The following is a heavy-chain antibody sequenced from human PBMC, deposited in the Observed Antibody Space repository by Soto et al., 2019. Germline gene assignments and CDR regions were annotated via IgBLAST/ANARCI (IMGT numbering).Heavy chain of an antibody. CDR1: GFTFSSYA. Sequence: GGSLRLSCAASGFTFSSYAMSWVRQAPGKGLEWVSAISGSGGSTYYADSVKGRFTISRDNSKNTLYLQMNSLRAEDTAVYYCAKDEQVTIFGVVPHYYFDYWGQGTLVTVS. CDR3: AKDEQVTIFGVVPHYYFDY. V-gene: IGHV3-23*01. CDR2: ISGSGGST. D-gene: IGHD3-3*01. J-gene: IGHJ4*02.